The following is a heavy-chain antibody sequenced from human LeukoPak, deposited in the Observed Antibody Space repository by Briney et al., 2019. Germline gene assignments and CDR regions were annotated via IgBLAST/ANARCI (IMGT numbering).Heavy chain of an antibody. V-gene: IGHV3-33*01. D-gene: IGHD6-19*01. Sequence: GGSLRLSCAASGFTFSSYGMHWVRQAPGKGLEWVAVIWYDGSNKYYADSVKGRFTISRDNSKNTLYLQMNSLRAEDTAVYYCAREWLGNYYYYGMDVWGQGTTVTVSS. CDR2: IWYDGSNK. CDR1: GFTFSSYG. J-gene: IGHJ6*02. CDR3: AREWLGNYYYYGMDV.